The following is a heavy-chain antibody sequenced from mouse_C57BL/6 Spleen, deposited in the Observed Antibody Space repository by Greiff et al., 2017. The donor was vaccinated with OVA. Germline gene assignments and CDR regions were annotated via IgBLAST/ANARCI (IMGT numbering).Heavy chain of an antibody. Sequence: EVQGVESGEGLVKPGGSLKLSCAASGFTFSSYAMSWVRQTPEKRLEWVAYISSGGDYIYYADTVKGRFTISRDNARNTLYLQMSSLKSEDTAMYYCTRDREYGRRHVDMVYWAQGISVSVPA. CDR1: GFTFSSYA. J-gene: IGHJ4*01. CDR3: TRDREYGRRHVDMVY. CDR2: ISSGGDYI. V-gene: IGHV5-9-1*02. D-gene: IGHD1-1*01.